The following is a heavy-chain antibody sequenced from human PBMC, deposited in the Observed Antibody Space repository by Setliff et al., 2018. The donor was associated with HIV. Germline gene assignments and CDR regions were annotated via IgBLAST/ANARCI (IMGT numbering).Heavy chain of an antibody. Sequence: GASVKVSCKASGYTFKTYGISWVRQAPGQGLEWMGGIIPIFGTANYAQKFQGRVTMTRDTSISTAYMELSSLRSDDTAVYYCARGTAPRPASVLEFLEWLFPNWFDPWGQGTLVTVSS. CDR2: IIPIFGTA. J-gene: IGHJ5*02. CDR3: ARGTAPRPASVLEFLEWLFPNWFDP. V-gene: IGHV1-69*05. D-gene: IGHD3-3*02. CDR1: GYTFKTYG.